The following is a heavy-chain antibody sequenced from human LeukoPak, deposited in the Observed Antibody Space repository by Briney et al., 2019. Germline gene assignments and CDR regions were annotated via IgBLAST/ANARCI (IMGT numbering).Heavy chain of an antibody. CDR1: GFTFSRYW. CDR3: ARDDRIVGADY. V-gene: IGHV3-7*01. D-gene: IGHD1-26*01. CDR2: INQDAREI. J-gene: IGHJ4*02. Sequence: GGSLRLSCAAAGFTFSRYWMNWYRQAPGKGLEWVGNINQDAREINYVDSVRGRFTISRDNAKNSLHLQMNSLRAEDTAVYYCARDDRIVGADYWGQGTLVTVSS.